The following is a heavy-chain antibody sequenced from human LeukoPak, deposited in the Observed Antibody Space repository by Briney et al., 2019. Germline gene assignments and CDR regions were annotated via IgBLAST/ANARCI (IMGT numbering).Heavy chain of an antibody. CDR1: GYILTNSW. J-gene: IGHJ4*02. D-gene: IGHD6-19*01. Sequence: GESLKISCKISGYILTNSWIGWVRQVPGKGLEWMGLIYPGNSDTKYSPSFQGQVTFSVDKSISTAYLQWSSLKASDTAIYYCARRIGSGWSDYWGQGTLVIVSS. V-gene: IGHV5-51*01. CDR3: ARRIGSGWSDY. CDR2: IYPGNSDT.